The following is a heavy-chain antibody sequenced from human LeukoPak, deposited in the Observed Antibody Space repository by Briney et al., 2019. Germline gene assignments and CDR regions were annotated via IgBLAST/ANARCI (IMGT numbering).Heavy chain of an antibody. J-gene: IGHJ1*01. V-gene: IGHV3-66*01. CDR1: GFTFSTYW. CDR3: ARGGIGYYDSSGYDEYFQH. Sequence: GGSLRLSCAASGFTFSTYWMHWVRQAPGKGLEWVPLIYSGGSTYYADSVKGRFTISRDNSKNTLYLQMNSLRAEDTALYYCARGGIGYYDSSGYDEYFQHWGQGTLVTVSS. D-gene: IGHD3-22*01. CDR2: IYSGGST.